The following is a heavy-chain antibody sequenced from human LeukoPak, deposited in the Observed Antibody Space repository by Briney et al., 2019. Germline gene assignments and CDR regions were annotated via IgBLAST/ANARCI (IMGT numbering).Heavy chain of an antibody. CDR1: GYSISSGYY. V-gene: IGHV4-38-2*02. J-gene: IGHJ4*02. Sequence: SETLSLTCTVSGYSISSGYYWGWIRQPPGMGLEWIGSIYHSGSTYYNPSLKGRVTISVDTSKNQFSLKLSSVTAADTAVYYCARGDGYNFSFDYWGQGTLVTVSS. D-gene: IGHD5-24*01. CDR2: IYHSGST. CDR3: ARGDGYNFSFDY.